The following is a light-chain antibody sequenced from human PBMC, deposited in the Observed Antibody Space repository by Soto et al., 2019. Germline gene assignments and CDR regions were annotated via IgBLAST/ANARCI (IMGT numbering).Light chain of an antibody. CDR3: QQYNSYSRT. V-gene: IGKV1-5*03. Sequence: DIQLTQSPSTLSPSVGDRVTITCRASQSISSSLAWYQQKPGKAPKLLIYKASSLESGVPSRFRGSGSGTEFTLTITSLQPDDFETYYCQQYNSYSRTFGQGTKVDIK. CDR1: QSISSS. J-gene: IGKJ1*01. CDR2: KAS.